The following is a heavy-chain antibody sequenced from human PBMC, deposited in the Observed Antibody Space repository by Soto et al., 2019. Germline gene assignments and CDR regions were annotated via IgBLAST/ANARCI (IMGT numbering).Heavy chain of an antibody. J-gene: IGHJ5*02. CDR1: GFSLSTSGMC. CDR2: IDWDDDK. V-gene: IGHV2-70*01. Sequence: SGPTLVNPTQTLTPTCTFSGFSLSTSGMCVSWIRQPPGKALEWLALIDWDDDKYYSTSLKTRLTISKDTSKNQVVLTMTNMDPVDTATYYCARMGGFSSTSCHHNWFDPWGQGTLVTVSS. CDR3: ARMGGFSSTSCHHNWFDP. D-gene: IGHD2-2*01.